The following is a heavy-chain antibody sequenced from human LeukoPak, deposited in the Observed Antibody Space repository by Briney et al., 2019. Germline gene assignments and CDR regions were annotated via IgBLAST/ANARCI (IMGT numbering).Heavy chain of an antibody. V-gene: IGHV4-38-2*02. CDR1: GYSISSGYY. Sequence: SETLSLTCTVSGYSISSGYYWGWIRQPPGKGLEWIGSIYHSGSTYYNPSLKSRVTISVDTSKNQFSLKLSSVTAADTAVYYCARDSSGWAAIFDYWGQGTLVTVSS. J-gene: IGHJ4*02. D-gene: IGHD6-19*01. CDR3: ARDSSGWAAIFDY. CDR2: IYHSGST.